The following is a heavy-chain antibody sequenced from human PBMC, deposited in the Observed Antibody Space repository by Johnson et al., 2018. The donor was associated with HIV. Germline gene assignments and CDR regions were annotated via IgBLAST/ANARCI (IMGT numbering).Heavy chain of an antibody. Sequence: VQLVESGGGVVRPGGSLRLSCGASGFTFSDHWMQWVRQVPGKGLVWVSRINGDGTGSTYADSVKGRFTIARDNAKNTLYLEMNSLRAEDTAVYYCARDSGSSGQQLGPGDIWGQGTMVTVSS. D-gene: IGHD6-13*01. J-gene: IGHJ3*02. CDR2: INGDGTGS. V-gene: IGHV3-74*01. CDR3: ARDSGSSGQQLGPGDI. CDR1: GFTFSDHW.